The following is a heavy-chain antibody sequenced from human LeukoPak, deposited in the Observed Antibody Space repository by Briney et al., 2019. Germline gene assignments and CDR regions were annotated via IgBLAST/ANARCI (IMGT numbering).Heavy chain of an antibody. CDR2: ISSSSSYI. CDR1: GFTFSSYS. V-gene: IGHV3-21*01. CDR3: ARDFGYCSGGSCYPNYYYYYYMDV. Sequence: PGGSLRLSCAASGFTFSSYSMNWVRQAPGKGLEWVSSISSSSSYIYYADSVKGRFTISRDNAKNSLYLQMNSLRAEDTAVYYCARDFGYCSGGSCYPNYYYYYYMDVWGKGTTVTVSS. J-gene: IGHJ6*03. D-gene: IGHD2-15*01.